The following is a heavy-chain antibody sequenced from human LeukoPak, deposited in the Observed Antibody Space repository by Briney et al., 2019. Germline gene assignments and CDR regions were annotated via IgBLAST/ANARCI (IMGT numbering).Heavy chain of an antibody. J-gene: IGHJ4*02. CDR2: MQSTGNS. CDR3: ARDKRHSYGRYFAH. D-gene: IGHD5-18*01. V-gene: IGHV4-59*01. CDR1: GASIRTYH. Sequence: PSETLSLTCTVSGASIRTYHWNWIRKPPGKGLEWIAYMQSTGNSKYNPSLKSRATMSVDTSKNQVVLNLSSVTAADTAVYYCARDKRHSYGRYFAHWGQGMLVTVSS.